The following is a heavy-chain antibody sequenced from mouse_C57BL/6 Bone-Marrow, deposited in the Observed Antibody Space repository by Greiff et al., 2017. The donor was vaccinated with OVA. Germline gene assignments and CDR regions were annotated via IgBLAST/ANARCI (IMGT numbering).Heavy chain of an antibody. CDR2: SRNKANDYTT. Sequence: EVQLVESGGGLVQSGRSLRLSCATSGFTFSDFYMEWVRQAPGKGLEWIAASRNKANDYTTEYSASVKGRFIVSRDTSQSILYLQMNALGAEDTAIYYCARGNWDGGYFDYWGQGTTLTVSS. CDR1: GFTFSDFY. V-gene: IGHV7-1*01. D-gene: IGHD4-1*01. J-gene: IGHJ2*01. CDR3: ARGNWDGGYFDY.